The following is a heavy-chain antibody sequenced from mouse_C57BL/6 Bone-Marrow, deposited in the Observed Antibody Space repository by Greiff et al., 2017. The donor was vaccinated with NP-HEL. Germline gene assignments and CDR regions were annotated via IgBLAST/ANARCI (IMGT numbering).Heavy chain of an antibody. CDR3: ANDGYYVRYFDV. J-gene: IGHJ1*03. Sequence: EVQVVESGGGLVKPGGSLKLSCAASGFTFSDYGMHWVRQAPEKGLEWVAYISSGRSTIYYADTVKGRFTISRDNAKNTLFLQMTSLRSEDTAMYYCANDGYYVRYFDVWGTGTTVTVSS. CDR1: GFTFSDYG. V-gene: IGHV5-17*01. D-gene: IGHD2-3*01. CDR2: ISSGRSTI.